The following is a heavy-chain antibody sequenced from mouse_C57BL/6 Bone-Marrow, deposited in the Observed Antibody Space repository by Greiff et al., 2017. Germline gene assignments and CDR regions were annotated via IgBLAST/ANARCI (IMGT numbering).Heavy chain of an antibody. D-gene: IGHD1-1*01. CDR3: TGDYGSSYRYFDY. CDR2: IRLKSDNYAT. Sequence: EVMLVESGGGLVQPGGSMKLSCVASGFTFSNYWMNWVRQSPEKGLEWVAQIRLKSDNYATHYAESVKGRFTISRDDSKSSVYLQMNNLRAEDTGMYYCTGDYGSSYRYFDYWGQGTTLTVSS. CDR1: GFTFSNYW. V-gene: IGHV6-3*01. J-gene: IGHJ2*01.